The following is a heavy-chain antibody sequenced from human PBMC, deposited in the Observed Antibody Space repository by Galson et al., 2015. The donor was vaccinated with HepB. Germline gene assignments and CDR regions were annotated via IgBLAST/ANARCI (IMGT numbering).Heavy chain of an antibody. CDR2: ISSSSSYI. J-gene: IGHJ4*02. Sequence: SLRLSCAASGFTFSSYSMNWVRQAPGKGLEWVSSISSSSSYIYYADSVKGRFTISRDNAKNSLYLQMNSLRAEDTAVYYCARDASRYSSGWYPGGECDYWGQGTLVTVSS. D-gene: IGHD6-19*01. CDR1: GFTFSSYS. CDR3: ARDASRYSSGWYPGGECDY. V-gene: IGHV3-21*01.